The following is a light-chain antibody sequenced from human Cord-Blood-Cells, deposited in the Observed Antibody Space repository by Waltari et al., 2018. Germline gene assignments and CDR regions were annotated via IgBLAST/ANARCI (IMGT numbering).Light chain of an antibody. CDR2: GKN. J-gene: IGLJ3*02. Sequence: SSELTQDPAVSVALGQTVRITCQGDSLRSYYAIWYQQKPGQAPVLFSYGKNNRPSGIPDRFSGSSSGNTASLTITGAQAEDEADYYCNSRDSSGNHWVFGGGTKLTVL. V-gene: IGLV3-19*01. CDR3: NSRDSSGNHWV. CDR1: SLRSYY.